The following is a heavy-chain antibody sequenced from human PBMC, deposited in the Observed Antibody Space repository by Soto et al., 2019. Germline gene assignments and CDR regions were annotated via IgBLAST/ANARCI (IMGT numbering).Heavy chain of an antibody. D-gene: IGHD2-21*02. J-gene: IGHJ6*02. Sequence: ASVKVSCKASGGTFSTHAIIWVRQAPGHGLEWMGGIIPISGTTYYTQKFQGRVTITADEPTSTAFMEVSRLRSDDTAMYFCARDRPDSYCGGDCPLGYYYHGMDVWGQGTAVTVSS. V-gene: IGHV1-69*13. CDR2: IIPISGTT. CDR3: ARDRPDSYCGGDCPLGYYYHGMDV. CDR1: GGTFSTHA.